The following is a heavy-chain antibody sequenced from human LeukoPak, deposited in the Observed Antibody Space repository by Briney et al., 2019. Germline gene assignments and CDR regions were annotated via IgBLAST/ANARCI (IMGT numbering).Heavy chain of an antibody. Sequence: GGSLRLSCAASGSTFSSYAMSWVRQAPGKGLEWVSAISGSGGSAYYADSVKGRFTISRDNSKNTLYLQMNSLRAEDTAVYYCAKQIVGASPLDYWGQGTLVTVSS. CDR1: GSTFSSYA. CDR2: ISGSGGSA. J-gene: IGHJ4*02. V-gene: IGHV3-23*01. CDR3: AKQIVGASPLDY. D-gene: IGHD1-26*01.